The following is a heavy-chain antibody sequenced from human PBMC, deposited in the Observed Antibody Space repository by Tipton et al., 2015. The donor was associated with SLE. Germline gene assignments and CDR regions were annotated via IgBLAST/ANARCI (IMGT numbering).Heavy chain of an antibody. CDR2: ISSSSSYI. CDR3: ARDWDSNGYYFDY. Sequence: SLRLSCAASGFTFSSYSMNWVRQAPGKGLEWVSSISSSSSYIYYADSVKGRFTISRDNAKNSLYLQMNSLRAEDTAVYYCARDWDSNGYYFDYWGQGTLVNVSS. V-gene: IGHV3-21*01. J-gene: IGHJ4*02. CDR1: GFTFSSYS. D-gene: IGHD4-11*01.